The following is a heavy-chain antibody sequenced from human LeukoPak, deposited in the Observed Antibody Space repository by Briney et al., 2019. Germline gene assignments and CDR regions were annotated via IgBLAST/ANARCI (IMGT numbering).Heavy chain of an antibody. CDR1: GYSFTSYW. J-gene: IGHJ3*02. CDR2: IYPGDSDA. V-gene: IGHV5-51*01. CDR3: ARHFGGSTSHAFDI. Sequence: PGESLKISCKGSGYSFTSYWIVWVRQMPGKGLEWMGLIYPGDSDARYSPSFQGQVTISADKSITTAYLQWSSLKASDTAMYYCARHFGGSTSHAFDIWGQGTMVTVSS. D-gene: IGHD2-2*01.